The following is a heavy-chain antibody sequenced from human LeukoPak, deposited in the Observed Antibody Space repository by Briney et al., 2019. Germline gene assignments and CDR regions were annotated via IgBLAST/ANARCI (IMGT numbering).Heavy chain of an antibody. CDR3: ARATLDWLLPPYYFDY. D-gene: IGHD3-9*01. CDR2: TYYRSKWYN. CDR1: GDSVSSNSAA. V-gene: IGHV6-1*01. Sequence: SQTLSLTCAISGDSVSSNSAAWHWIRQSPSRGLEWLGRTYYRSKWYNDYAVSVKSRITINPDTSKNQFSLQLNSVTPEDTAVYYCARATLDWLLPPYYFDYWGQGTLVTVSS. J-gene: IGHJ4*02.